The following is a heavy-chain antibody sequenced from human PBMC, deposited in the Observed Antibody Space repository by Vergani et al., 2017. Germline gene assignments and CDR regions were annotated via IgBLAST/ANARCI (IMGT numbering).Heavy chain of an antibody. CDR2: IYYSGST. CDR3: ATGGSYYNYFDY. CDR1: GGSISSGSYY. J-gene: IGHJ4*02. V-gene: IGHV4-61*10. D-gene: IGHD1-26*01. Sequence: QLQLQESGPGLVKPSQTLSLTCTVSGGSISSGSYYWSWIRQPAGKGLEWIGYIYYSGSTNYNPSLKSRVTISVDTSKNQFSLKLSSVTAADTAVYYCATGGSYYNYFDYWGQGTLVTVSS.